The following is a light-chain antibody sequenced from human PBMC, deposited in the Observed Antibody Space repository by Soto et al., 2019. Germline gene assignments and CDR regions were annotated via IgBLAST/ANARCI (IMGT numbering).Light chain of an antibody. CDR2: EDR. CDR1: SSDVGTYNL. Sequence: ALTQPASVSGSPGQSITLSCTGTSSDVGTYNLVSWYQQHPGKAPKLVIYEDRKRPSGVSNRFSGSKSGNTASLTVSGLQAEDEADYYCSSYAGGHTWVFGGGTKLTVL. J-gene: IGLJ3*02. CDR3: SSYAGGHTWV. V-gene: IGLV2-23*01.